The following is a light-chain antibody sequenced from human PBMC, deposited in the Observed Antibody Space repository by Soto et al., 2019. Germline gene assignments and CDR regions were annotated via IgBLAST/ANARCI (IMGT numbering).Light chain of an antibody. CDR3: QQANSFPPT. Sequence: DIQITHSPSSVSASVGDRVSVTCRASQGSNSWLAFFEQLLVKVPKLLIYAASSLQSGVPSRFSGSGSGTDFTLTISSLQPEEFATYYCQQANSFPPTFGQGTRLEI. V-gene: IGKV1-12*01. J-gene: IGKJ5*01. CDR2: AAS. CDR1: QGSNSW.